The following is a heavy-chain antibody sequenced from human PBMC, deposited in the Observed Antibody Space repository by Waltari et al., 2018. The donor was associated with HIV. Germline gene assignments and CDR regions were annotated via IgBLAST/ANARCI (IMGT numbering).Heavy chain of an antibody. CDR2: MHPNSGNT. Sequence: QVQLVQSGAEVKKPGASVKVSCKASGYTFTSYDIHWVRQATGQGLEWMGWMHPNSGNTGYAQKFQGRVTMTRNTSISTAYMELSSLRSEDTAVYYCASLAVAVLGFDPWGQGTLVTVSS. J-gene: IGHJ5*02. CDR1: GYTFTSYD. CDR3: ASLAVAVLGFDP. D-gene: IGHD6-19*01. V-gene: IGHV1-8*01.